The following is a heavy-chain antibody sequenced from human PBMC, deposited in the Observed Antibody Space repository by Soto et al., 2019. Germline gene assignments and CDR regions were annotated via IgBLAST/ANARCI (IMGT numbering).Heavy chain of an antibody. D-gene: IGHD3-16*02. J-gene: IGHJ6*02. V-gene: IGHV4-39*07. CDR2: IYYSGST. CDR1: GGSISSSSYY. CDR3: ARDYRVEGGYFYGLNV. Sequence: SETLSLTCTVSGGSISSSSYYWGWIRQPPGKGLEWIGSIYYSGSTYYNPSLKSRVTISVDTSKNQFSLKLSSVTAADTAVYYCARDYRVEGGYFYGLNVWGQGTTVTVSS.